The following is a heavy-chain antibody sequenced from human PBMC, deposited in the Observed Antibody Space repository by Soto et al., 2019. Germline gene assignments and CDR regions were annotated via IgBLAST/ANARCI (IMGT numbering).Heavy chain of an antibody. CDR3: AKSGRDFWSGSYH. J-gene: IGHJ5*02. CDR1: GLTFSNDA. V-gene: IGHV3-23*01. Sequence: VQLLESGGGLVQPGGSLRLSCAASGLTFSNDAMTWVRQAPGKGLEWVSGISGSGGSTYYADSVKGRFTISRDNSNHTLYLQMNSLRAEDTAVYYCAKSGRDFWSGSYHWGQGTLVTVSS. D-gene: IGHD3-3*01. CDR2: ISGSGGST.